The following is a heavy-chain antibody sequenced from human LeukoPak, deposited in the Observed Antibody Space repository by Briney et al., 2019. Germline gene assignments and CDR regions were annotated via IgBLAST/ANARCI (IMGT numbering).Heavy chain of an antibody. D-gene: IGHD6-19*01. CDR3: AKVLAYSSGWFFDY. J-gene: IGHJ4*02. CDR2: INTDGTVT. CDR1: GFTFSKYW. V-gene: IGHV3-74*01. Sequence: GGSLRLSCAASGFTFSKYWMLWVRQAPGKGLESVSRINTDGTVTTYADSVKGRFTISRDNSKNTLYLQMNSLRAEDTAVYYCAKVLAYSSGWFFDYWGQGTLVTVSS.